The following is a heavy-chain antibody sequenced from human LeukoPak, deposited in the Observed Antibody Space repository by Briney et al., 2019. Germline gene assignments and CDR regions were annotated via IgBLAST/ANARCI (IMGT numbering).Heavy chain of an antibody. Sequence: SETLSLTCAVYGGSFSGYYWSWIRQPPGKGLEWIGEINHSGSTNYNPSLKSRVTMSIDTSKKQFSLKLSSVTAADTAVYYCARDAKYYYGSRTYFFFEYWGQGTLLTASS. CDR1: GGSFSGYY. J-gene: IGHJ4*02. CDR3: ARDAKYYYGSRTYFFFEY. V-gene: IGHV4-34*01. CDR2: INHSGST. D-gene: IGHD3-10*01.